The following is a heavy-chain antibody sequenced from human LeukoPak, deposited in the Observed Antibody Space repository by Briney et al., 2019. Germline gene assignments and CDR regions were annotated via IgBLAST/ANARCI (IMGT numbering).Heavy chain of an antibody. D-gene: IGHD2-2*01. V-gene: IGHV4-59*01. CDR2: IYYSGST. CDR1: GGSISSYY. CDR3: ASSRGGCSSTSCYDY. Sequence: PSGTLSLTCTVSGGSISSYYWSWIRQPPGKGLEWIGYIYYSGSTNYNPSLKSRVTISVDTSKNQFSLKLSSVTAADTAVYYCASSRGGCSSTSCYDYWGQGTLVTVSS. J-gene: IGHJ4*02.